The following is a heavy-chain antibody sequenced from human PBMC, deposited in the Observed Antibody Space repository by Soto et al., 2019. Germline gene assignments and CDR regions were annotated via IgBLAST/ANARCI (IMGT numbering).Heavy chain of an antibody. CDR1: GGTFSSYA. Sequence: QVQLVQSGAEVKKPGSSVKVSCKASGGTFSSYAISWVRQAPGQGLEWMGGIIPIFGTANYAQKFQGRVTMTADESPSPAYMDRRSLRSEDTAVYYWPRTRGGAGSSSWFEPWGQGTLVSVSS. J-gene: IGHJ5*02. D-gene: IGHD6-13*01. V-gene: IGHV1-69*01. CDR3: PRTRGGAGSSSWFEP. CDR2: IIPIFGTA.